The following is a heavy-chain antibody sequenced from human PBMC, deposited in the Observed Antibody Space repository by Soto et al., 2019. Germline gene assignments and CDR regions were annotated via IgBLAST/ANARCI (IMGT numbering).Heavy chain of an antibody. D-gene: IGHD2-15*01. CDR2: IYYSGST. V-gene: IGHV4-31*03. Sequence: QVQLQESGPGLVKPSQTLSLTCTVSGGSISSGGYYWSWIRQHPGKGLEWIGYIYYSGSTYYNPSLKSRVTISVDTSKNQFSLKLSSVTAADTAVYYCARAWCSGGSCYSRLLGFDYWGQGTLVTVSS. CDR3: ARAWCSGGSCYSRLLGFDY. J-gene: IGHJ4*02. CDR1: GGSISSGGYY.